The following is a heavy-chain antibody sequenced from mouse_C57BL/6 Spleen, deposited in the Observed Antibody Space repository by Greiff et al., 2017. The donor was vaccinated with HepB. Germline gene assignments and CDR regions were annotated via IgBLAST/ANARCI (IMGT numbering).Heavy chain of an antibody. Sequence: QVQLQQSGAELVKPGASVKLSCKASGFTFTEYTIPWVKQRSGQGLEWIGWFYPGSGSINYTEKFKDTATLTADTSSSTVYMELSRLTSEESAVYFCERDEEGDYSKPCAYWGQGTLVTVSA. J-gene: IGHJ3*01. CDR1: GFTFTEYT. CDR2: FYPGSGSI. D-gene: IGHD2-5*01. CDR3: ERDEEGDYSKPCAY. V-gene: IGHV1-62-2*01.